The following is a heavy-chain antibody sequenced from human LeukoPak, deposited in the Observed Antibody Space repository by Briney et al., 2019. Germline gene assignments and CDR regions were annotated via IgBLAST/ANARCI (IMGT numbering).Heavy chain of an antibody. CDR2: ISYDGSNK. CDR3: ARGIQLWSDLDY. Sequence: GGSLRLSCAASGFTFSSYAMHWVRQAPGKGLEWVAVISYDGSNKYYADSVKGRFTISRDNSKNTLYLQMSSLRAEDTAVYYCARGIQLWSDLDYWGQGTLVTVSS. J-gene: IGHJ4*02. V-gene: IGHV3-30-3*01. D-gene: IGHD5-18*01. CDR1: GFTFSSYA.